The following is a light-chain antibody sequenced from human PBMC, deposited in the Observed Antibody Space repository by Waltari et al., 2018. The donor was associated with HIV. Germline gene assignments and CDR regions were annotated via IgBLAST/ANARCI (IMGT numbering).Light chain of an antibody. J-gene: IGLJ1*01. CDR2: DLI. Sequence: QSALTQSRSVSGSPGQSITISCTGTPNAVGAYNYVSWYQQHPGRAPKLLIFDLIKRPSGGPDRCSGSKSGNTASLTISGLQAEDEADYYCCSSAGKYTFVFGTGTKVTVL. CDR1: PNAVGAYNY. CDR3: CSSAGKYTFV. V-gene: IGLV2-11*01.